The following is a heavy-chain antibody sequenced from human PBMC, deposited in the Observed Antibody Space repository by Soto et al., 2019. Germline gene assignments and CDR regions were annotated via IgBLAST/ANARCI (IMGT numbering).Heavy chain of an antibody. J-gene: IGHJ4*02. V-gene: IGHV3-72*01. CDR1: GFTFSDHY. Sequence: EVQLVESGGGLVQPGGSLRLSCVASGFTFSDHYMDWVRQAPGKGLEWVGRTRNKANSYTTEYAASVKGRFTISRDDSKNSLYLQMNSLKTEDTAVYYCARVFGRTYDYWGQGTLVTVSS. CDR3: ARVFGRTYDY. D-gene: IGHD3-10*01. CDR2: TRNKANSYTT.